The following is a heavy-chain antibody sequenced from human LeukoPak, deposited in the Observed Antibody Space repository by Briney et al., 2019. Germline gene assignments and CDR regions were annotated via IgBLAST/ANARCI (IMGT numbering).Heavy chain of an antibody. CDR1: GGSISSGGYS. Sequence: PSETLSLTCAVSGGSISSGGYSWSWIRQPPGKGLEWIGYIYYSGSTYYNPSLKSRVTISVDTSKNQFSLKLSSVTAADTAVYYCARPEVTGFLEWLSGGYWFDPWGQGTLVTVSS. CDR3: ARPEVTGFLEWLSGGYWFDP. CDR2: IYYSGST. V-gene: IGHV4-30-4*07. D-gene: IGHD3-3*01. J-gene: IGHJ5*02.